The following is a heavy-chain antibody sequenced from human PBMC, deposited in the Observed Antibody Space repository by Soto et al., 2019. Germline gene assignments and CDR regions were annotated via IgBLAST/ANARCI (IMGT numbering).Heavy chain of an antibody. CDR2: SRNKARTYST. CDR3: TRGGTSIYGLDV. V-gene: IGHV3-72*01. Sequence: EVQLVESRGGLVQPGGSLRLSCAASGFSFSDHYMDWVRQAPGKGLEWVGRSRNKARTYSTEYAASVKGRFTISRDDSKNSLYLQMNSLKIEDTAVYYCTRGGTSIYGLDVWGQGTTVAVSS. J-gene: IGHJ6*02. CDR1: GFSFSDHY. D-gene: IGHD1-1*01.